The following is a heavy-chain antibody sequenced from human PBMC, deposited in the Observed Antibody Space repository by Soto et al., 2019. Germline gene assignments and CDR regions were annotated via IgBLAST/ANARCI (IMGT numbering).Heavy chain of an antibody. Sequence: ASVKVSCKASGYTFTSYGISWVRQAPGQGLEWMGWISAYNGNTNYAQKLQGRVTMTTDTSTSTAYMELRSLRSDDTAVYYCAGGYSYGYVMGGDAFDIWGQGTTVTVSS. D-gene: IGHD5-18*01. V-gene: IGHV1-18*01. CDR2: ISAYNGNT. CDR1: GYTFTSYG. CDR3: AGGYSYGYVMGGDAFDI. J-gene: IGHJ3*02.